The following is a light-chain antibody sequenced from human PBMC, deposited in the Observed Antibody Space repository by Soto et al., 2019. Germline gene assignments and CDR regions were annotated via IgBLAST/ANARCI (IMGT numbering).Light chain of an antibody. V-gene: IGLV2-23*01. CDR2: DAT. J-gene: IGLJ3*02. Sequence: QSALTQPASVSGSPGQSITISCTWTTSDVGAYYLVCWYQHHPGQVPKPIIYDATKWPSGVPHRFSGSTSGSTASLTISGLQAEEEDYYYGLELACSRLVFGGGTKLTVL. CDR3: LELACSRLV. CDR1: TSDVGAYYL.